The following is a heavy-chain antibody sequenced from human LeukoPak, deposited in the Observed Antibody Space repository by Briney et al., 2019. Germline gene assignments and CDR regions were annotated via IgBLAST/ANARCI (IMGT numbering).Heavy chain of an antibody. CDR3: ARDNYDSSGYYFD. J-gene: IGHJ4*02. D-gene: IGHD3-22*01. CDR2: ISSTGTTI. CDR1: GFTFSRYE. Sequence: PGGSLRLSCAASGFTFSRYEMNWVRQAPGKGLEWLSYISSTGTTIYYADSVKGRFTISRDNAKKSLYLQMNSLRAEDTAVYYCARDNYDSSGYYFDWGQGTLVTVSS. V-gene: IGHV3-48*03.